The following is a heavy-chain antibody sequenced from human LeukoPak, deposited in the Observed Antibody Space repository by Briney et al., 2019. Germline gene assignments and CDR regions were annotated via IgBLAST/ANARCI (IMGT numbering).Heavy chain of an antibody. CDR3: ASQLGPHQGVDY. Sequence: PSETLSLTCTVSGGSISSSSYYWGWIRQPPGKGLEWIGSIYYSGSTYYNPSLKSRVTISVDTSKNQFSLKLSSVTAADTAVYYCASQLGPHQGVDYWGQGTLVTVSS. CDR1: GGSISSSSYY. V-gene: IGHV4-39*07. CDR2: IYYSGST. J-gene: IGHJ4*02. D-gene: IGHD7-27*01.